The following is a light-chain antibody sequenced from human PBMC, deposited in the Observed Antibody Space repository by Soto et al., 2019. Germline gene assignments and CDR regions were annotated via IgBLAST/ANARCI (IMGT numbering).Light chain of an antibody. Sequence: DIVMTQSPLSLPVTPGEPASLSCRSSQSLLHSDGYTYLDWYVQKPGQPPQLLIYLGFNRASGVPDRFSASGSGTDFTLKISRVEAEDVGVYYCMQGLQTLTFGGGTKVEIK. V-gene: IGKV2-28*01. CDR3: MQGLQTLT. CDR2: LGF. CDR1: QSLLHSDGYTY. J-gene: IGKJ4*01.